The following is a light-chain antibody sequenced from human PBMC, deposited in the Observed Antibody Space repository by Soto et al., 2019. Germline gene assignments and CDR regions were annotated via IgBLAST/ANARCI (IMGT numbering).Light chain of an antibody. J-gene: IGKJ5*01. CDR3: QQYGRSPLIT. V-gene: IGKV3-20*01. CDR2: GAS. Sequence: EIVLTQSPGTLSLSPGERATLSCRASQSVSSSYLAWYQQKPGQAPRLLIYGASSRATGIPDRFSGSGSGTVFTPTISRLEPEDFAVYYCQQYGRSPLITFGQGTRLEIK. CDR1: QSVSSSY.